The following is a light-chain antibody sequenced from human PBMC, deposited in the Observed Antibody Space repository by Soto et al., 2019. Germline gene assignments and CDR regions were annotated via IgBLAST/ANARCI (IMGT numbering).Light chain of an antibody. CDR2: AAS. Sequence: SQMTPSQSSLSASVGDRVTITCRASQGISSYLAWYQQKPGKAPKLLIYAASTLQSGVPSRFSGSGSGTDFTLTISSLQPEDFATYYCQQSYSFLSFAGGTKVDI. J-gene: IGKJ4*01. CDR3: QQSYSFLS. V-gene: IGKV1-9*01. CDR1: QGISSY.